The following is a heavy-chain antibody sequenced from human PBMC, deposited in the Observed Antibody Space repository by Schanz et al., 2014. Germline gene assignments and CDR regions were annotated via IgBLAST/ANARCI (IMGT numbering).Heavy chain of an antibody. J-gene: IGHJ4*02. D-gene: IGHD6-19*01. Sequence: QVQLVQSGSELKKPGASVKVSCKASGYTFTSFPMNWVRQAPGQGLEWVGRINTNTGNPTYAQGFTGRFVFSLDTSVGTAYLQIHSLKADDTAVYYCARAISSGYASGSYHFDSWGQGTLVTVSS. CDR1: GYTFTSFP. CDR3: ARAISSGYASGSYHFDS. CDR2: INTNTGNP. V-gene: IGHV7-4-1*01.